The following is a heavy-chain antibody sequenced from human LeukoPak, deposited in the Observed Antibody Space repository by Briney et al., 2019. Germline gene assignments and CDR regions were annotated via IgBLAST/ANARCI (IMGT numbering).Heavy chain of an antibody. Sequence: PGGSLRLSCAASGFTFSSYAVSWVRQAPGKGLEWVSGISGSGGSTFYADSVKGRSTISRDNSKNTLYLQMNSLRAEDTAVYYCARRGRDGPNLQYYFDYWGQGTLVTVSS. J-gene: IGHJ4*02. CDR1: GFTFSSYA. CDR3: ARRGRDGPNLQYYFDY. D-gene: IGHD5-24*01. V-gene: IGHV3-23*01. CDR2: ISGSGGST.